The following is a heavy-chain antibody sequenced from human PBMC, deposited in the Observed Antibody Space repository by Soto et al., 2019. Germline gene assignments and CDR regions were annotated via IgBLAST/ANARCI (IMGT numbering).Heavy chain of an antibody. V-gene: IGHV1-24*01. CDR3: ATDRGFYYDNDEEIDY. D-gene: IGHD3-16*01. CDR2: FEAEYGKI. Sequence: QVQLVQSGAEVKNPGASVKVSCKVSGYRLSELSMHWVRQAPGKGLEWMGGFEAEYGKIIYAQKFQGRVTMTEDTSTGTAYMELRSLRSEDTAVYYCATDRGFYYDNDEEIDYWGQGTLVTVST. CDR1: GYRLSELS. J-gene: IGHJ4*02.